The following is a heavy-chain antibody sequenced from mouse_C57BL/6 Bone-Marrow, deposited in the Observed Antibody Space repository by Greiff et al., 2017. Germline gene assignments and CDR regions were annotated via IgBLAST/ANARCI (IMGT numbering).Heavy chain of an antibody. J-gene: IGHJ4*01. CDR3: ARSEGWLLYYYAMDY. V-gene: IGHV1-52*01. D-gene: IGHD2-3*01. CDR2: IDPSDSET. CDR1: GYTFTSYW. Sequence: QVQLKESGAELVRPGSSVKLSCKASGYTFTSYWMHWVKQRPIQGLEWIGNIDPSDSETHYNQKFKDKATLTVDKSSSTAYMQLSSLTSEDSAVYYGARSEGWLLYYYAMDYWGQGTSVTVSS.